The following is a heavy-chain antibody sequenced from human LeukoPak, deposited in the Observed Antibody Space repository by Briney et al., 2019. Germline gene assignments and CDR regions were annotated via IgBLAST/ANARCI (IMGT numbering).Heavy chain of an antibody. D-gene: IGHD6-19*01. V-gene: IGHV1-2*02. CDR3: ARFNQGSGWSRGYYYYYMDV. CDR1: GYIFTDYA. J-gene: IGHJ6*03. Sequence: EASVKVSCKASGYIFTDYAIHWLRQAPGQGLEWMGWINPNSGGTNYAQKFQGRVTMTRDTSISTAYMELSRLRSDDTAVYYCARFNQGSGWSRGYYYYYMDVWGKGTTVTVSS. CDR2: INPNSGGT.